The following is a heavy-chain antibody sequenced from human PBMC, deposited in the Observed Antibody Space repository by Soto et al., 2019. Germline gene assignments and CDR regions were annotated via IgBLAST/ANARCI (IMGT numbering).Heavy chain of an antibody. D-gene: IGHD6-6*01. J-gene: IGHJ6*03. CDR1: GFTFSSYA. CDR3: ARVSSSSIYYYYYYMDV. Sequence: GGSLRLSCAASGFTFSSYAMSWVRQAPGKGLEWVSSISSSGSNTYYADSVKGRFTISRDNAKNTLYLQMNSLRAEDTAVYYCARVSSSSIYYYYYYMDVWGKGTTVTVSS. CDR2: ISSSGSNT. V-gene: IGHV3-21*01.